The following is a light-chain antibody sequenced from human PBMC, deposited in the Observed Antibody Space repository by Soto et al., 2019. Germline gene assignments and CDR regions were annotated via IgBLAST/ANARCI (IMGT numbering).Light chain of an antibody. CDR1: QSISSW. CDR2: QAS. J-gene: IGKJ1*01. Sequence: QMTQSPSPLSASVGDRVTIPCSASQSISSWLAWYQQKPGKAPKLLISQASSLESGVPSRFSGSGSETEFTLTISGLQPDDFASYYCQQYNSYSWTFGQGTKVDIK. CDR3: QQYNSYSWT. V-gene: IGKV1-5*03.